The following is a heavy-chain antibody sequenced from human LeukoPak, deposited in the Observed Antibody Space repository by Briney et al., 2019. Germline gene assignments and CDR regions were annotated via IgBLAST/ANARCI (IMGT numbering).Heavy chain of an antibody. V-gene: IGHV4-59*12. Sequence: SETLSLTCTVSGGSISSYYWSWIRQPPGKGLEWIGYIYYSGSTNYNPSLKSRVTISVDTSKNQFSLKLSSVTAADTAVYYCARESGYCSSTSCYVYYYYYMDVWGKGTTVTVSS. CDR1: GGSISSYY. J-gene: IGHJ6*03. CDR2: IYYSGST. CDR3: ARESGYCSSTSCYVYYYYYMDV. D-gene: IGHD2-2*01.